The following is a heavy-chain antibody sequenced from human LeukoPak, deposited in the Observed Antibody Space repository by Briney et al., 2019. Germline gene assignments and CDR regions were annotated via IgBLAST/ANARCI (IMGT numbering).Heavy chain of an antibody. CDR1: GGTFSSYA. V-gene: IGHV1-69*13. D-gene: IGHD3-22*01. Sequence: ASVKVSCKASGGTFSSYAFSWVRQAPGQGLEWMGGIIPIFGTANYAQKFQGRVTITADESTSTAYMELSSLRSEDTAVYYCARDGDYYDSHYWGQGTLVTVSS. CDR2: IIPIFGTA. J-gene: IGHJ4*02. CDR3: ARDGDYYDSHY.